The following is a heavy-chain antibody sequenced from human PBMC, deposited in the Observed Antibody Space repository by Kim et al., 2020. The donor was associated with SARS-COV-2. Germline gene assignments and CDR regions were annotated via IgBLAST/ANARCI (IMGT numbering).Heavy chain of an antibody. CDR2: IYYSGST. CDR3: AIGTPTSNFDY. CDR1: GGSISSSSYY. J-gene: IGHJ4*02. D-gene: IGHD6-13*01. V-gene: IGHV4-39*01. Sequence: SETLSLTCTVSGGSISSSSYYWGWIRQPPGKGLEWIGSIYYSGSTYYNPSLKSRVTISVDTSKNQFSLKLSSVTAADTAVYYCAIGTPTSNFDYWGQGTLVTVSS.